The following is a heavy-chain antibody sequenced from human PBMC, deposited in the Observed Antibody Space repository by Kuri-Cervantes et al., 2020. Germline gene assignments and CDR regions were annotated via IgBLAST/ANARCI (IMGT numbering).Heavy chain of an antibody. Sequence: SETLSLTCAVSGGSISSGGYSWSWIRQPPGKGLEWIGYIFHSGSTYYNPSLKSRVTISVDRSKNQFSLKLSSVTAADTAVYYCAREGGSGSYYSPWGQGTLVTVSS. D-gene: IGHD3-10*01. V-gene: IGHV4-30-2*01. CDR2: IFHSGST. J-gene: IGHJ4*02. CDR3: AREGGSGSYYSP. CDR1: GGSISSGGYS.